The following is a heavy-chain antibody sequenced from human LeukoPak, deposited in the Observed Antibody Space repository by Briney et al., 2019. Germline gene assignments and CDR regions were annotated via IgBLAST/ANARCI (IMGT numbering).Heavy chain of an antibody. CDR3: ARRGYYDSSGYYYSRGFDY. Sequence: GESLKISCQGSGYNFSIYWIGWVRQMPGKGLEWMGIIYPGDSDTRYSPSFQGQVTISADKSISTAYLQWSSLKASDTAMYYCARRGYYDSSGYYYSRGFDYWGQGTLVTVSS. V-gene: IGHV5-51*01. CDR2: IYPGDSDT. CDR1: GYNFSIYW. D-gene: IGHD3-22*01. J-gene: IGHJ4*02.